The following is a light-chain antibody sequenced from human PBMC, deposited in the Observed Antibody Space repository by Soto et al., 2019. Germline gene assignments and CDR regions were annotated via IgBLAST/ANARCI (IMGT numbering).Light chain of an antibody. CDR1: ESVVSSY. CDR2: GAS. Sequence: EIVLTQSPGTLSLSPGERATLSCRATESVVSSYLAWYQQKPGQAPRLLIYGASTRATGIPARFSGSGSGTEFTLTISSLQSDDFAVYYCQQYDNWPWTFGQGSKVDI. J-gene: IGKJ1*01. CDR3: QQYDNWPWT. V-gene: IGKV3-15*01.